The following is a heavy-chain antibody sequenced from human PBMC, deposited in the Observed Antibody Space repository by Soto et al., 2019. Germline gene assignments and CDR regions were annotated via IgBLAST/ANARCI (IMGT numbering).Heavy chain of an antibody. J-gene: IGHJ4*02. CDR2: ISYDGSNK. Sequence: GGSLRLSCAASGFTFSSYAMHWVRQAPGKGLEWVAVISYDGSNKYYADSVKGRFTISRDNSKNTLYLQMNSLRAEDTAVYYCARDLFDSSGYYFIFDYWGQGTLVTVPS. D-gene: IGHD3-22*01. V-gene: IGHV3-30-3*01. CDR3: ARDLFDSSGYYFIFDY. CDR1: GFTFSSYA.